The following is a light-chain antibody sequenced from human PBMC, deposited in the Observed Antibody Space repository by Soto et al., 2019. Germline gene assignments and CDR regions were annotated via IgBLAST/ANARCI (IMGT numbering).Light chain of an antibody. CDR1: QSVSSN. V-gene: IGKV3-15*01. CDR3: QHYHNWPPWT. J-gene: IGKJ1*01. CDR2: RAS. Sequence: EIVMTQSPATLSVSPGERATLSCRASQSVSSNLAWYQQKPGQAPRLLIYRASTWATGIPARFSGSGSGTDFTLTITSLQSEDFAVYYCQHYHNWPPWTFGQGTKVEIK.